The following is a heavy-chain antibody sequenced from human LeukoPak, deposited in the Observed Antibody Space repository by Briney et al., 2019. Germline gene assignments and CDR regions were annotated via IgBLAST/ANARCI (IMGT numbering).Heavy chain of an antibody. CDR1: GFKFSNHW. Sequence: GGSLRLSCAASGFKFSNHWMHWVRQSPGKGLVWVERINNDGSDTSHADSVEGRFTISRDNAANTLYLQMNSLRVEDTAMYFCARNNWGIDEWGQGTLVTVSS. J-gene: IGHJ4*02. CDR3: ARNNWGIDE. CDR2: INNDGSDT. D-gene: IGHD7-27*01. V-gene: IGHV3-74*01.